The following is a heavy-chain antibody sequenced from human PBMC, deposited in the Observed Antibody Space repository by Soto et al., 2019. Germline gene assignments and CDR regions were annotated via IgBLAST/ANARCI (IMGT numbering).Heavy chain of an antibody. CDR2: ISAYNGNT. CDR3: ARATGGELFTTDFDY. J-gene: IGHJ4*02. V-gene: IGHV1-18*01. CDR1: GYTFTSYG. Sequence: ASVKVSCKASGYTFTSYGISWVRQAPGQGLEWMGWISAYNGNTNYAQKLQGRVTMTTDTSTSTAYMELRSLRSDDTAVYYCARATGGELFTTDFDYWGQGTLVTVSS. D-gene: IGHD3-10*01.